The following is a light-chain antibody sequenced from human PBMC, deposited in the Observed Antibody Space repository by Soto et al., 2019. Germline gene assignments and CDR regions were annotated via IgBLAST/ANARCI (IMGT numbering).Light chain of an antibody. CDR1: QSVRSN. V-gene: IGKV3-15*01. CDR2: GAS. J-gene: IGKJ5*01. Sequence: TQSPSTLSLSPGDRATVSFRASQSVRSNLAWYQQKPGQAPSLLIYGASTRVTGIPARFSGSGSGTEYTLTISSMLSADYVVYYCQQYNNWHSLTFGQGTILEIK. CDR3: QQYNNWHSLT.